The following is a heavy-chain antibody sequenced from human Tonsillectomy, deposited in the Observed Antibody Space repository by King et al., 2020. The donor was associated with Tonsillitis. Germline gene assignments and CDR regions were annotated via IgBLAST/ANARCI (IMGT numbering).Heavy chain of an antibody. J-gene: IGHJ4*02. Sequence: QLQESGPGLVKPSQTLSLTCTVSGGSIISADYYWSWIRQPPGKGLEWIGYIYYSGSTHYNSSLKSRVTISVDTSKNQFSLKVRSVTAADTAVYYCARGETASGYDDDSSGYGTLDNWGQGTLVTVSS. CDR1: GGSIISADYY. CDR2: IYYSGST. CDR3: ARGETASGYDDDSSGYGTLDN. V-gene: IGHV4-30-4*01. D-gene: IGHD3-22*01.